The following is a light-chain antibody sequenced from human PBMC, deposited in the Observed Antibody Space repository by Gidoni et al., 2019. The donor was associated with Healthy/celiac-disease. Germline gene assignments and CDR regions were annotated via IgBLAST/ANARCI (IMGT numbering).Light chain of an antibody. CDR3: QEYNSYRT. CDR2: DAY. Sequence: GDRVTITCRASQGISSWLPWYQQQPGKAPRLLLSDAYRLESGVPSRFSGSGSVTEFTHTISSLQPDDGATYYCQEYNSYRTFGQGTKVDIK. CDR1: QGISSW. V-gene: IGKV1-5*01. J-gene: IGKJ1*01.